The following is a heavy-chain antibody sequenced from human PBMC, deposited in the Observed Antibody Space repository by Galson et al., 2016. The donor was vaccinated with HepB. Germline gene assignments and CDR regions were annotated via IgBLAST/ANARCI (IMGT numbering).Heavy chain of an antibody. V-gene: IGHV3-13*01. CDR3: ARDGGGTGGHYYYAMDV. D-gene: IGHD1-14*01. Sequence: PGSVKGRFTISRENAKNSLYLQMNSLRDEDTAVYYCARDGGGTGGHYYYAMDVWGQGTTVTVSS. J-gene: IGHJ6*02.